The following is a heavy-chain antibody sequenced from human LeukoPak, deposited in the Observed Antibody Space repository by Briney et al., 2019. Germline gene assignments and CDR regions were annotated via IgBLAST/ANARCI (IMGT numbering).Heavy chain of an antibody. D-gene: IGHD4-17*01. V-gene: IGHV3-48*03. CDR1: GFTFSSYE. CDR2: ISSSGSTI. Sequence: GGSLRLSCAASGFTFSSYEMNWVRQAPGKGLEWVSYISSSGSTIYYADSVKGRFTISRDNAKNSLYLQMNSLRAEDTAVYYCARADDYGDYIHAFDIWGQGTMVTVSS. J-gene: IGHJ3*02. CDR3: ARADDYGDYIHAFDI.